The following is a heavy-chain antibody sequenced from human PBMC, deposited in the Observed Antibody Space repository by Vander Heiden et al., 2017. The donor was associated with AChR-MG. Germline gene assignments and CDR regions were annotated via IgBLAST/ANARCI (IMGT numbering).Heavy chain of an antibody. Sequence: QVQLQASGPGLVKPSETLSLTCAVSGYSISGGWYWGWIRKPPGKGLEWIGSIYHSGSTYYNPSLKSRVIISVDTSRNHFSLKLNSVTAADTAVYYCARECTVTHVNWFDPWGQGTLVTVSS. J-gene: IGHJ5*02. CDR3: ARECTVTHVNWFDP. D-gene: IGHD4-17*01. V-gene: IGHV4-38-2*02. CDR2: IYHSGST. CDR1: GYSISGGWY.